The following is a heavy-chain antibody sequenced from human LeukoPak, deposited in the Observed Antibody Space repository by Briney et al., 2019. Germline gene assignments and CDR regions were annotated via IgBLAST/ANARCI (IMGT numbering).Heavy chain of an antibody. J-gene: IGHJ4*02. CDR1: GYTLTELS. Sequence: ASVKVSCKVSGYTLTELSMHWVRQAPGKGLEWMGGFDPEDGETIYAQKFQGRVTMTEDTSTDTAYMELSSLRSEDTAVYYCATGYSSSSLFDYWGQGTLVTVSS. CDR2: FDPEDGET. D-gene: IGHD6-6*01. CDR3: ATGYSSSSLFDY. V-gene: IGHV1-24*01.